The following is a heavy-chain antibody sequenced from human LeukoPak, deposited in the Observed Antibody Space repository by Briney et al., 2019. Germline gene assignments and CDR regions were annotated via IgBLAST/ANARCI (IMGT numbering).Heavy chain of an antibody. D-gene: IGHD2-15*01. CDR2: INPNSGAT. J-gene: IGHJ4*02. CDR3: ARDSGLYCSGGSCYPPADY. Sequence: GASVKVSCKPSGYTFNDYYMHWVRQAPGQGLEWMGWINPNSGATNYAQKFQGRVTMTRDTSISTAYMELSRLRSDDAAVYYCARDSGLYCSGGSCYPPADYWGQGTLVTVSS. V-gene: IGHV1-2*02. CDR1: GYTFNDYY.